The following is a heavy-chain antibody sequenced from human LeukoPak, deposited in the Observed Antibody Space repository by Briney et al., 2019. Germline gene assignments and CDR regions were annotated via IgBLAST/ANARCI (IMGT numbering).Heavy chain of an antibody. V-gene: IGHV1-69*13. CDR2: IIPIFGTA. CDR1: GYTFTGYY. J-gene: IGHJ4*02. CDR3: ARRDTAMDDGDY. D-gene: IGHD5-18*01. Sequence: SVKVSCKASGYTFTGYYMHWVRQAPGQGLEWMGGIIPIFGTANYAQKFQGRVTITADESTSTAYMELSSLRSEDTAVYYCARRDTAMDDGDYWGQGTLVTVSS.